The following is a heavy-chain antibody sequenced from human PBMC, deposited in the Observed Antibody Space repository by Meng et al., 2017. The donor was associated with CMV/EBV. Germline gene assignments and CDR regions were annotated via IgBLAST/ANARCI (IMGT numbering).Heavy chain of an antibody. CDR2: IKQDGSEK. D-gene: IGHD2-2*01. Sequence: GGSLRPSCAASGFTFSSYWMSWVRQAPGKGLEWVANIKQDGSEKDYVDSVKGRCTISRDNAKNSLYLQMNSLRAEDTALYYCARGGNQIPAAIRTYYYYYGMDVWGQGPTVTVSS. J-gene: IGHJ6*02. CDR3: ARGGNQIPAAIRTYYYYYGMDV. V-gene: IGHV3-7*04. CDR1: GFTFSSYW.